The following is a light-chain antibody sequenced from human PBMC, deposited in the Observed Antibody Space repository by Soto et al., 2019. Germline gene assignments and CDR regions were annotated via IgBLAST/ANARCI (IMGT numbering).Light chain of an antibody. CDR2: GAS. CDR3: QQYDQWSPLT. CDR1: QSVGRN. Sequence: VVMTQSPATLSVSPGESATLSCRASQSVGRNLAWYQQKPGQAPRLLLYGASFRATNVTDRFSGRGSGTEFTLTISCLQSDDFAVYYCQQYDQWSPLTFGEGTKVEIK. V-gene: IGKV3D-15*01. J-gene: IGKJ4*01.